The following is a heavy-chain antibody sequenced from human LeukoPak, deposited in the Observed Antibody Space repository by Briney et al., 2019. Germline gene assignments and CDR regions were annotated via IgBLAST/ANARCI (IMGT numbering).Heavy chain of an antibody. J-gene: IGHJ4*02. D-gene: IGHD3-22*01. CDR2: INHSGST. Sequence: SETLSLTCAVYGGSFSGYSWSWIRQPPGKGLEWIGEINHSGSTNYNPSLKSRVTISVDTSKNQFSLKLSSVTAAHTAVYYCARGPNYYDSSRYPLGYWGQGTLVTVSS. V-gene: IGHV4-34*01. CDR1: GGSFSGYS. CDR3: ARGPNYYDSSRYPLGY.